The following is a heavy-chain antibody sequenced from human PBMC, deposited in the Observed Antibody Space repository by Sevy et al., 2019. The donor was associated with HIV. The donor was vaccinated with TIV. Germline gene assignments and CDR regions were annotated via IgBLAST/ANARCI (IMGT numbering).Heavy chain of an antibody. V-gene: IGHV3-49*03. J-gene: IGHJ5*02. CDR2: IRSKASGGTT. Sequence: GGSLRLSCRASGFNFGDYPMSWFRQAPGKGLAWVGFIRSKASGGTTQYAASVKGRFTISRDDSESIAYLRMNSLKIEDTAVYYCSKGGSGTGWFDPWGQGTLVTVSS. CDR1: GFNFGDYP. CDR3: SKGGSGTGWFDP. D-gene: IGHD3-10*01.